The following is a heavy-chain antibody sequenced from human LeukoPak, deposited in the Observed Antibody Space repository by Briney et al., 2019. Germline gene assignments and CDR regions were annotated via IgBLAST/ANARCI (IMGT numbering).Heavy chain of an antibody. CDR2: IKQDGSET. CDR3: ARDAAYDFRNPYRYFQH. CDR1: GFTFSTYW. V-gene: IGHV3-7*01. D-gene: IGHD3-3*01. Sequence: GQSLRLSCAASGFTFSTYWMTWVSQAPGKGLDWVGNIKQDGSETYYADSLKGRFTISRDNAKSALYLQMSSLRAEDTAVYYCARDAAYDFRNPYRYFQHWGQGTLVTVSS. J-gene: IGHJ1*01.